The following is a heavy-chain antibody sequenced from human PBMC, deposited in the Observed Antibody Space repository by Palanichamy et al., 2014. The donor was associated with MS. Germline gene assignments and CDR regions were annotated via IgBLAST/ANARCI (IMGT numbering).Heavy chain of an antibody. J-gene: IGHJ4*02. V-gene: IGHV4-61*01. CDR3: ARVSSLRLGYDY. CDR1: GGSVSSGYYY. CDR2: IYYSGST. Sequence: QVQLQESGPGLVKPSETLSLTCTVSGGSVSSGYYYWSWIRQPPGKGLEWLGYIYYSGSTNYNPSLKSRVTISVDTSKNQFSLKLSSVTAADAAVYYCARVSSLRLGYDYWGQGTLVIVSS. D-gene: IGHD3-16*01.